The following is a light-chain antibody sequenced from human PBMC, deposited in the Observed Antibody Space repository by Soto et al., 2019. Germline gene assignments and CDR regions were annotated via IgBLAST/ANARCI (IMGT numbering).Light chain of an antibody. Sequence: DIQMTQSPSTLAASVGDTVTMTCRSSSKWLAWYQKKPGKAPKLLIYDVSNLERGVPPRFSGSTSGAESTLTSTGLQADDLGTYYCQHTTDFTFGQGTKVDIK. CDR1: SSSKW. J-gene: IGKJ2*01. CDR2: DVS. V-gene: IGKV1-5*01. CDR3: QHTTDFT.